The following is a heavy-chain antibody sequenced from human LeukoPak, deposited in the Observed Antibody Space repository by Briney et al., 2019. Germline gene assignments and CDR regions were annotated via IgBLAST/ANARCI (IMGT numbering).Heavy chain of an antibody. CDR1: GFTFSSYA. J-gene: IGHJ4*02. V-gene: IGHV3-23*01. D-gene: IGHD1-26*01. CDR3: AKDLVGASTSFDY. Sequence: PGGSLRLSCAASGFTFSSYAMSWVRQAPGKGLEWVSAISGSGGSTYYADSVKGRFTISRDNSKNTLYLQMTSLRAEDTAVYYCAKDLVGASTSFDYWGQGTLVTVSS. CDR2: ISGSGGST.